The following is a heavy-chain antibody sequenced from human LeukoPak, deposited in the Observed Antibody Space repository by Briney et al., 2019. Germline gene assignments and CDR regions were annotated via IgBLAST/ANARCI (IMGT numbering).Heavy chain of an antibody. CDR1: GFTFSSYG. Sequence: GRSLRLSCAASGFTFSSYGMHWVRQAPGKGLEWVAVIWYDGSNKYYADSVKGRFTISRDSSKNTLYLQMNSLRAEDTAVYYCARDLGRFLEWLQVWGQGTTVTVSS. CDR3: ARDLGRFLEWLQV. D-gene: IGHD3-3*01. J-gene: IGHJ6*02. V-gene: IGHV3-33*01. CDR2: IWYDGSNK.